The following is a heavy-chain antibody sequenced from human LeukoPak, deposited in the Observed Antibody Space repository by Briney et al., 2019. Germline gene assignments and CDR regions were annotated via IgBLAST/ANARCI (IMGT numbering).Heavy chain of an antibody. J-gene: IGHJ4*02. V-gene: IGHV3-21*01. Sequence: PGGSLRLSCAASGFTFSSYSMNWVRQAPGKGLEWVSSISSSSSYIYYADSVKGRFTISRENAKNSLYLQMNSLRAGDTAVYYCARLGVMGYFDYWGQGTLVTVSS. CDR2: ISSSSSYI. CDR3: ARLGVMGYFDY. D-gene: IGHD3-16*01. CDR1: GFTFSSYS.